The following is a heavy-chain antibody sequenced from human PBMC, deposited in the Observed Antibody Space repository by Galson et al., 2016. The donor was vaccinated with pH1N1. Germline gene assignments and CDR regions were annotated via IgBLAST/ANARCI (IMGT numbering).Heavy chain of an antibody. CDR3: ARHSPGRAVGVFDC. Sequence: CAISGDSVSSNGAAWNWIRQSPSRGLEWLGRTYYRSKWFYNYAVSVQGRITINPDTSKNQFSLQLNSVTPEDTAVYYCARHSPGRAVGVFDCWGQGTLVTVSS. V-gene: IGHV6-1*01. CDR2: TYYRSKWFY. J-gene: IGHJ4*02. D-gene: IGHD6-19*01. CDR1: GDSVSSNGAA.